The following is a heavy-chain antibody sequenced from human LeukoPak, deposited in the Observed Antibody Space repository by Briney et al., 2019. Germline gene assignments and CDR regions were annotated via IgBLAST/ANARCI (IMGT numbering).Heavy chain of an antibody. CDR3: ARHAENPYYYDSSSIDY. J-gene: IGHJ4*02. D-gene: IGHD3-22*01. CDR2: IYPGDSDT. Sequence: GESLQISCKGSGYSFTSYWIGWVRQMPGKGLEWMGIIYPGDSDTRYSPSFQGQVTISADKSISTAYLQWSSLKASDTAMYYCARHAENPYYYDSSSIDYWGQGTLVTVSS. V-gene: IGHV5-51*01. CDR1: GYSFTSYW.